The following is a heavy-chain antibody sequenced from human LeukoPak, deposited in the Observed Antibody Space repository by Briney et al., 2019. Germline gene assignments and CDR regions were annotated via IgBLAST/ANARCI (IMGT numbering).Heavy chain of an antibody. CDR2: IYPDESNI. CDR1: GYSFPTYW. Sequence: GESLKISLKGSGYSFPTYWIALVRQMPGKGLEWMGIIYPDESNIRYSPSFQGQVTISADKSISTAFLQWSSLKASDTAMYYCARPPSRGYSSSFEYWGQGTLVTVSS. CDR3: ARPPSRGYSSSFEY. J-gene: IGHJ4*02. D-gene: IGHD2-2*03. V-gene: IGHV5-51*01.